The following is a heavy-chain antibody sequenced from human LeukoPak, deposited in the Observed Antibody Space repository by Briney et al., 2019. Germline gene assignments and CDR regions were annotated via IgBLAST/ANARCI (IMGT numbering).Heavy chain of an antibody. D-gene: IGHD2-15*01. CDR1: GFTFSSYS. Sequence: GGSLRLSCAAPGFTFSSYSMNWVRQAPGQGLEWVSFISTSSSYIYYADSVKGRFTISRDNAKNSLYLQMNSLRAEDTAVYYCATEGYCSGGSCYSFDYWGQGTLVAVSS. CDR2: ISTSSSYI. J-gene: IGHJ4*02. CDR3: ATEGYCSGGSCYSFDY. V-gene: IGHV3-21*01.